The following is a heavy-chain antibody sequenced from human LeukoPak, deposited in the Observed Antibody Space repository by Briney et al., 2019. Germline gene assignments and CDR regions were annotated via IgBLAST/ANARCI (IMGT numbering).Heavy chain of an antibody. CDR2: IYYSGST. Sequence: PSETLSLTCTVSGGSISSYYWSWIRQPPGKGLEWIGYIYYSGSTNYSPSLKSRVTISVDTSKNQFSLKLSSVTAADTAVYYCARALYDYVWGSYRSSGFDYWGQGTLVTVSS. D-gene: IGHD3-16*02. CDR1: GGSISSYY. V-gene: IGHV4-59*12. J-gene: IGHJ4*02. CDR3: ARALYDYVWGSYRSSGFDY.